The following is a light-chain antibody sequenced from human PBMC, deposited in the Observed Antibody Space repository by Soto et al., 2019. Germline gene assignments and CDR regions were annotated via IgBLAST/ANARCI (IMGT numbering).Light chain of an antibody. Sequence: EIVLTQSPGPLSLSPGERATLSLRASQSVSIKLAWYQQKPGQAPRLLIYDTSTRATGIPARFSGSGSGTEFTLTISSLQSEDFAVYYCQQYNNWPPITFGQGTRLEIK. CDR2: DTS. V-gene: IGKV3-15*01. CDR3: QQYNNWPPIT. J-gene: IGKJ5*01. CDR1: QSVSIK.